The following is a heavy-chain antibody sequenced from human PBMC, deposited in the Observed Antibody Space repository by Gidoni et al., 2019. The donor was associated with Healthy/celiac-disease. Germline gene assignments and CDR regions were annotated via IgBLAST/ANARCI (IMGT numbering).Heavy chain of an antibody. V-gene: IGHV3-11*06. J-gene: IGHJ4*02. CDR1: GFTFSDYY. CDR2: ISSSSSYT. Sequence: QVQLVESGGGLVKPGGSLRLSCAASGFTFSDYYMSWIRQAPGTGLEWVSYISSSSSYTNYADSVKGRFTISRDNAKNSLYLQMNSLRAEDTAVYYCARVPYGGEQWLVPWVDYWGQGTLVTVSS. D-gene: IGHD6-19*01. CDR3: ARVPYGGEQWLVPWVDY.